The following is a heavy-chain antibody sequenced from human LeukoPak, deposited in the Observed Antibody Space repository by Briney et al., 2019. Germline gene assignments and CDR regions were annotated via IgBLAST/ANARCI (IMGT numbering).Heavy chain of an antibody. CDR3: ARQDSGYDLAHAFDI. Sequence: SETLSLTCTVSGGSISSSSYYWGWIRQPPGKGLEWIGSIYYSGSTYYNPSLKSRVTISVDTSKNQFSLKLSSVTAADTAVYYCARQDSGYDLAHAFDIWGQGTMVTVSS. CDR1: GGSISSSSYY. J-gene: IGHJ3*02. D-gene: IGHD5-12*01. V-gene: IGHV4-39*01. CDR2: IYYSGST.